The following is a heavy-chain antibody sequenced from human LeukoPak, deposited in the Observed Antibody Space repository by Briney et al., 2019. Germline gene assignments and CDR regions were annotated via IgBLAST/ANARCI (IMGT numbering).Heavy chain of an antibody. CDR1: GFTFSIYA. CDR3: ARENCDSTTCYKTIDY. Sequence: GGSLRLSCAASGFTFSIYAMHWVRQAQGKGLEYVSAITSNGGSAYYANSVKGRFTISRDNSKNTLYLQMGSLRAEDMAVYSCARENCDSTTCYKTIDYWGQGTLVTVSS. V-gene: IGHV3-64*01. CDR2: ITSNGGSA. J-gene: IGHJ4*02. D-gene: IGHD2-2*02.